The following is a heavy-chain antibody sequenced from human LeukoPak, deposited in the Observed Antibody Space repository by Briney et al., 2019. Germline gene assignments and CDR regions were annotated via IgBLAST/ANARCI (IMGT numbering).Heavy chain of an antibody. V-gene: IGHV4-61*02. CDR3: ARAGSLGTGTGGIDY. Sequence: PSQTLSLTCTVSGGSISSGGYYWSWIRLPAGKGLEWIGRIHTTWNTNYSPSLKSRVTMSVDTSKNQFSLRLSSVTAADTAVYYCARAGSLGTGTGGIDYWGQGTLVTVSS. J-gene: IGHJ4*02. CDR1: GGSISSGGYY. D-gene: IGHD2-8*02. CDR2: IHTTWNT.